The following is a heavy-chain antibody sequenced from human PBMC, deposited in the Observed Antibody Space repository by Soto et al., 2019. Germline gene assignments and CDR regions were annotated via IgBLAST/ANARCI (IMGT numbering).Heavy chain of an antibody. Sequence: SETLSLTCVVSGYSFNSVHFWGWIRQPPGKGLQWIGSLSQSGGTYRNPSLRSRATLSVDTSKNQFSLKLTSVTAADAAVYYCAAATLPGARFYGMDVWGQGSTVTVSS. D-gene: IGHD2-2*01. J-gene: IGHJ6*02. CDR2: LSQSGGT. CDR3: AAATLPGARFYGMDV. V-gene: IGHV4-38-2*01. CDR1: GYSFNSVHF.